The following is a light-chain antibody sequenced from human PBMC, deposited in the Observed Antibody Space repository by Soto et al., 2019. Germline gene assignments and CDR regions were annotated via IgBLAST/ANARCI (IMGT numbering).Light chain of an antibody. J-gene: IGLJ1*01. CDR1: SSNIGGNS. CDR2: DDN. Sequence: QSVLTQPPSVSAAPGQKVTISCSGSSSNIGGNSVSWYQQLPGTAPKLLIYDDNKRPSGIPDRFSGSKSGTSASLAITGLQAEDEGDYYCQSYDSRLTGFYVFGTGTKVTVL. CDR3: QSYDSRLTGFYV. V-gene: IGLV1-51*01.